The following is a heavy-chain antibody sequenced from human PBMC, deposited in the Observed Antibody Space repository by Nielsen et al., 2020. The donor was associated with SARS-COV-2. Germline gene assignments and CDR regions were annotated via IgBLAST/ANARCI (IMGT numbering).Heavy chain of an antibody. CDR2: ISSSSSYI. CDR1: GFTFDDYA. V-gene: IGHV3-21*01. J-gene: IGHJ6*03. CDR3: ASQYYYYYYIDV. Sequence: GESLKISCAASGFTFDDYAMNWVRQAPGKGLEWVSSISSSSSYIYYADSVKGRFTISRDNAKNSLYLQMNSLRAEDTAVYYCASQYYYYYYIDVWGKGTTVTVSS.